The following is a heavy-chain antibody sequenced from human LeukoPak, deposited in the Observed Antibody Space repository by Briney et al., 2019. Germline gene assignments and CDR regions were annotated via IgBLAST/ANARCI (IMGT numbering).Heavy chain of an antibody. J-gene: IGHJ4*02. Sequence: GGSLRLSCAASGFTFSSYEMNWVRQAPGKGLEWVSYISSSGSTIYYADSVEGRFTISRDNAKNSLYLQMDSLRAEDTAVYYCARGPSSPLTHWGQGTLVTVSS. D-gene: IGHD6-6*01. V-gene: IGHV3-48*03. CDR3: ARGPSSPLTH. CDR1: GFTFSSYE. CDR2: ISSSGSTI.